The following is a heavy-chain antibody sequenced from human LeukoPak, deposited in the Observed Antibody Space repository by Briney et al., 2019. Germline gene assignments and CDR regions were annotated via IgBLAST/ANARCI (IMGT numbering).Heavy chain of an antibody. V-gene: IGHV1-46*01. CDR3: AREEVGCYFDY. CDR1: GYTFTNYY. CDR2: ISPSDGNT. D-gene: IGHD3-10*01. J-gene: IGHJ4*02. Sequence: ASVKVSCKASGYTFTNYYIHWVRQAPGQGPEWMGMISPSDGNTNYAQKFQGRVTMTRDTSTSTVYMELTSLRSEDTAVYYCAREEVGCYFDYWGQGSLVTVSS.